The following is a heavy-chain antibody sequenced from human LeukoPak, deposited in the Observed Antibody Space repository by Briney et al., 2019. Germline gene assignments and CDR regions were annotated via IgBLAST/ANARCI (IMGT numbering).Heavy chain of an antibody. Sequence: SEPLSLTCTVSGGSVSSGSYYWSWIRQPPGKGLEWIGYIYYSGSTNYNPSLKSRVTISVDTSKNQFSLKLSSVTAADTAMYYCARDGDSSGYQDYWGQGTLVTVSS. V-gene: IGHV4-61*01. CDR3: ARDGDSSGYQDY. CDR2: IYYSGST. D-gene: IGHD3-22*01. J-gene: IGHJ4*02. CDR1: GGSVSSGSYY.